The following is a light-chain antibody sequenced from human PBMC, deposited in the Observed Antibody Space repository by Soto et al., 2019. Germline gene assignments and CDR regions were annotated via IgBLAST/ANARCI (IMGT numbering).Light chain of an antibody. V-gene: IGKV3-11*01. CDR2: DAS. CDR3: QQRSNWLT. Sequence: EIVLTQSPATLSLSPGERATLSCRASQSLSSYLAWYQQKPGQATRLLIYDASNRSTGISDRFSGSGSGTDFTLTISSLEPEDFAVYYCQQRSNWLTFGGGTKVEI. J-gene: IGKJ4*01. CDR1: QSLSSY.